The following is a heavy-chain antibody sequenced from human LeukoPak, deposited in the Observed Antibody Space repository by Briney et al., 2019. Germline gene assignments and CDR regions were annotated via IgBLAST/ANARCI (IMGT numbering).Heavy chain of an antibody. J-gene: IGHJ4*02. CDR3: TRDNNPFDY. Sequence: GGSLRLSCAASGFTFSNAWMSWVRQAPGKGLEWVGRIKSKTDGGTTDYAAPVKGRFTISRDDSKSIAYLQMNSLKTEDTAVYYCTRDNNPFDYWGQGTLVTVSS. D-gene: IGHD1/OR15-1a*01. V-gene: IGHV3-15*01. CDR2: IKSKTDGGTT. CDR1: GFTFSNAW.